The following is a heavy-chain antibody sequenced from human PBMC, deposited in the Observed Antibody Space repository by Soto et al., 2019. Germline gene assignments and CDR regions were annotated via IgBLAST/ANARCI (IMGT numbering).Heavy chain of an antibody. J-gene: IGHJ6*03. CDR2: ISVNGGGT. CDR1: GFTFSNYA. CDR3: AKSRDCCYDMDV. V-gene: IGHV3-23*01. D-gene: IGHD2-21*01. Sequence: GGSLRLSCVGSGFTFSNYAMTWVRQDPGKGLQWVATISVNGGGTYYADSVKGRFTISRDNSKNTVYLQMNSLRAEDTAIYYCAKSRDCCYDMDVWDKGATVTVSS.